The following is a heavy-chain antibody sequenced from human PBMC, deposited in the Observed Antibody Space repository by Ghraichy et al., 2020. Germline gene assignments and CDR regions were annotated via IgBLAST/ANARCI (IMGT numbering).Heavy chain of an antibody. Sequence: GGSLRLSCAASGFSFNDYAMHWVRQAPGKGLEWVALTSYDGTYKYHADSVKGRFTISRDNFKNTLFQQMNSLRAEDTAVYYCARGPMVRGVITPFEYWGHGTLVTVSS. CDR3: ARGPMVRGVITPFEY. D-gene: IGHD3-10*01. CDR1: GFSFNDYA. CDR2: TSYDGTYK. V-gene: IGHV3-30*04. J-gene: IGHJ4*01.